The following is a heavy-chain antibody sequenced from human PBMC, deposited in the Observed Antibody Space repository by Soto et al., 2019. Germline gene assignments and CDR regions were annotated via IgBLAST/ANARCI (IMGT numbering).Heavy chain of an antibody. V-gene: IGHV1-69*01. CDR2: IIPIFGTP. CDR1: GDTFTSYI. Sequence: QVQLVQSGAEVKKPGSSVRVSCKASGDTFTSYIISWVRQAPGQGLEWMGGIIPIFGTPTYAQKFEGRVTITAAASTSTGYLELSRLRSEDTAVYFCATDNYSGNYRFDYWGQGTLVTVSS. J-gene: IGHJ4*02. CDR3: ATDNYSGNYRFDY. D-gene: IGHD1-26*01.